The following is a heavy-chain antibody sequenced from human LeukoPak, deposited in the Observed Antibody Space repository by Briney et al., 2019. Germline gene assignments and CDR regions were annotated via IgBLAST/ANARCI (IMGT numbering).Heavy chain of an antibody. V-gene: IGHV1-24*01. CDR2: EDGGP. CDR3: VSIDLDS. CDR1: GYTPTELS. J-gene: IGHJ4*02. D-gene: IGHD3-16*02. Sequence: ASVKVSCKVSGYTPTELSIHWVRQAPGKGLEWMGGEDGGPIYPQKFQGRVTMTEDTSTDTAYIDVSSLRSEDTAVYYCVSIDLDSWGQGTLVTVSS.